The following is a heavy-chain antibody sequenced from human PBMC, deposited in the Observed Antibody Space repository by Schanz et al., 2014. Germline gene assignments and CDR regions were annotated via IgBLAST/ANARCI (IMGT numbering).Heavy chain of an antibody. CDR1: GFTVSNSY. J-gene: IGHJ4*02. D-gene: IGHD3-22*01. Sequence: MQLLESGGGLAQPGGSLRLSCAASGFTVSNSYIHWVRQPPGKGLEWVAIIWYDGSNKYYADSVKGRFIISRDNSKNTLYLQVNSLRAEDTAVYYCAKDGRLPYYGTGSDFDYWGQGTLVAVSS. CDR3: AKDGRLPYYGTGSDFDY. V-gene: IGHV3-33*06. CDR2: IWYDGSNK.